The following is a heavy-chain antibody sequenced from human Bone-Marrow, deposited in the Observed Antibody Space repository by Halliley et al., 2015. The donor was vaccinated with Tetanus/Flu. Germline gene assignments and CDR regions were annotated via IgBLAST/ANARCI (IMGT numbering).Heavy chain of an antibody. CDR1: GGSLSGYY. D-gene: IGHD5-12*01. CDR3: SRDRDCDGYGGDVFDI. CDR2: ISYSGST. Sequence: TLSLTCAVSGGSLSGYYWSWIRQPPGKGLEWIGYISYSGSTNYNPSLKSRVTISLDASKNQFSLKLSSVTAADTAMYYCSRDRDCDGYGGDVFDIWGQGTMVTVSS. J-gene: IGHJ3*02. V-gene: IGHV4-59*01.